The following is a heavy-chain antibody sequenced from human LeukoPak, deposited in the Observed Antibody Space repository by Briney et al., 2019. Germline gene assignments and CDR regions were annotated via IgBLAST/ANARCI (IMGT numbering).Heavy chain of an antibody. V-gene: IGHV3-30*02. CDR1: GFPFSSYG. Sequence: GGSLRLSCVASGFPFSSYGMHWVRQAPGKGLDWEAFIRYDVSNNNYADSVKGLFTISRDKSKNTRYLQMNSLRAEDTAVYYCTKDSSSGSSGSFRDYWGQGTLVTVSS. CDR3: TKDSSSGSSGSFRDY. J-gene: IGHJ4*02. CDR2: IRYDVSNN. D-gene: IGHD3-22*01.